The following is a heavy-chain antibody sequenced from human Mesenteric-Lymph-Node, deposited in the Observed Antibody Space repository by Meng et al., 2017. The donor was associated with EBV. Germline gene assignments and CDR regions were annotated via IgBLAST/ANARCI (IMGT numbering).Heavy chain of an antibody. V-gene: IGHV4-39*01. CDR1: GGSISSSSYY. Sequence: QARRQGSGPGLVKPSGTLSLPCTVSGGSISSSSYYWGWIRQPPGKGLEWIGSIYYSGSTYYNPSLKSRVTISVDTSKNQFSLKLSSVTAADTAVYYCARTPGPVAVPFDYWGQGTLVTVSS. CDR2: IYYSGST. J-gene: IGHJ4*02. CDR3: ARTPGPVAVPFDY. D-gene: IGHD6-19*01.